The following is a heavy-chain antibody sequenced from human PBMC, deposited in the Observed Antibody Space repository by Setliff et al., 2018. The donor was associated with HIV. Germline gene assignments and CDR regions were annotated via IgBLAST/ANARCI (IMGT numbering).Heavy chain of an antibody. D-gene: IGHD2-21*02. Sequence: ASVKVSCKSSGYTFTAHHIHWVRQAPGQGPEWMGWIIPKSGETSYAENFEARVTLTEDTLTDTAYMELNSLTSGDTAVYYCATFGYGDHGLNFEKWGQGTLVTVSS. V-gene: IGHV1-2*02. J-gene: IGHJ4*02. CDR3: ATFGYGDHGLNFEK. CDR2: IIPKSGET. CDR1: GYTFTAHH.